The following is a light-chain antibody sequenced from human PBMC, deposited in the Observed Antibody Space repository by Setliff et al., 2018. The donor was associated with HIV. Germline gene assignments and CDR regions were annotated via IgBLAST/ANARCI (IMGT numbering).Light chain of an antibody. J-gene: IGLJ1*01. CDR1: SSDIGFYNY. Sequence: QSALTQPRSVSGSPGQSVTISCTGSSSDIGFYNYVSWYQQYPGKAPKVTIYDVSKRPSGVPDRFSGSKSGNTASLTISGLQAEDEADYYCSSYTSSSTPYVFGTGTRSPS. CDR3: SSYTSSSTPYV. CDR2: DVS. V-gene: IGLV2-11*01.